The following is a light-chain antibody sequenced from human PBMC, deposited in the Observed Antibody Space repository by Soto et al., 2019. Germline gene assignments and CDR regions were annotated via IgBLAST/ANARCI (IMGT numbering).Light chain of an antibody. V-gene: IGLV2-14*03. Sequence: SVLPHPASGSGSPGQSITISCTGTSSDVGGYNYVSWYQHHPGKAPKLMIYDVSNRPSGVSNRFSGSKSGNTASLTISGLQPEDEADYYCCSYTTSNTRQIVFGTGTKVTVL. CDR3: CSYTTSNTRQIV. CDR2: DVS. J-gene: IGLJ1*01. CDR1: SSDVGGYNY.